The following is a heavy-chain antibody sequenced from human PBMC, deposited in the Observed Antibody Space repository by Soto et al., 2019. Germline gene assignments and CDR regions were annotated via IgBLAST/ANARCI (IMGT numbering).Heavy chain of an antibody. CDR1: GGNFSNNA. D-gene: IGHD1-1*01. CDR2: IVPMFGST. CDR3: ARVMTSGRSRTWFDP. Sequence: QVQLVQSGPEVKKPGSSVRVSCRASGGNFSNNAVSWVRQAPGLGLEWMGAIVPMFGSTNYAQKFRGRVVITADKSTNSVYLEVSGLTSEDTAIYYCARVMTSGRSRTWFDPWGPGTRVTVSS. V-gene: IGHV1-69*06. J-gene: IGHJ5*02.